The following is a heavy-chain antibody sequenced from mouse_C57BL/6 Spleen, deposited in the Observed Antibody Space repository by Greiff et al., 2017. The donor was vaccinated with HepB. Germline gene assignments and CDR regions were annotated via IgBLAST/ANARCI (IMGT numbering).Heavy chain of an antibody. Sequence: EVQLQQSGPELVKPGASVKMSCKASGYTFTDYNMHWVKQSHGKSLEWIGYINPNNGGTSYNQKFKGKATLTVHKSSSTAYMELRSLTSEDSAVYYWARLRLRQRYAMDYWGQGTSVTVSS. V-gene: IGHV1-22*01. CDR1: GYTFTDYN. D-gene: IGHD2-4*01. CDR2: INPNNGGT. CDR3: ARLRLRQRYAMDY. J-gene: IGHJ4*01.